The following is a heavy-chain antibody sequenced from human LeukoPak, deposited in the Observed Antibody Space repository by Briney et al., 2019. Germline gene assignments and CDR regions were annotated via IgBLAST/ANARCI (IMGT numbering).Heavy chain of an antibody. J-gene: IGHJ4*02. D-gene: IGHD6-13*01. CDR2: IYYSGST. Sequence: SETLSLTCTVSGGSINYYYWSWTRQPPGEGLEWIGSIYYSGSTYYNPSLKSRVTISVDTSKNQFSLKLSSVTAADTAVYYCARDPLTIAAAGGWGQGTLVTVSS. V-gene: IGHV4-39*07. CDR3: ARDPLTIAAAGG. CDR1: GGSINYYY.